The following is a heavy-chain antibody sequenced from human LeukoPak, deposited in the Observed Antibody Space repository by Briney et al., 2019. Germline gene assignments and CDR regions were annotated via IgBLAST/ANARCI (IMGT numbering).Heavy chain of an antibody. CDR3: ARRDSSGSHNWFDP. Sequence: GGSLRLSCAASGFTFSSYAMSWVRQVPGKGLEWVSTISGGGGSTYHADSVKGRFTISRDNSKNTLYLQMNSLRAEDTAVYYCARRDSSGSHNWFDPWGQGTLVTVSS. CDR2: ISGGGGST. CDR1: GFTFSSYA. V-gene: IGHV3-23*01. D-gene: IGHD6-19*01. J-gene: IGHJ5*02.